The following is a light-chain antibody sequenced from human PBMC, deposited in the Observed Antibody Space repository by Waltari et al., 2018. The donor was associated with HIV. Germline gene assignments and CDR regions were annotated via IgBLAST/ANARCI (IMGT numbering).Light chain of an antibody. CDR1: SLRSYY. Sequence: SSELTQDPAVSVALGQTVRITCQGDSLRSYYASWDQQKPGQAPVLVIYGKNNRPSGIPGRFSGSSSGNTASLTITGAQAEDEADYYCNSRDSSGNHVFGTGTKVTVL. CDR2: GKN. J-gene: IGLJ1*01. CDR3: NSRDSSGNHV. V-gene: IGLV3-19*01.